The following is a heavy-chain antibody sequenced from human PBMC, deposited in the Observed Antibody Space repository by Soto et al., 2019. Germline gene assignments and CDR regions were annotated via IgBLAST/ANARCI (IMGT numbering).Heavy chain of an antibody. CDR1: GFTFSSYS. V-gene: IGHV3-21*01. CDR3: ARYYYGSGSYAQFDY. Sequence: EVQLVESGGGLVKPGGSLRLSCAASGFTFSSYSMNWVRQAPGKGLEWVSSISSSSSYIYYADSVKGRFTISRDNAKNSLYLQMNSLGAEDTAVYYCARYYYGSGSYAQFDYWGQGTLVTVSS. D-gene: IGHD3-10*01. CDR2: ISSSSSYI. J-gene: IGHJ4*02.